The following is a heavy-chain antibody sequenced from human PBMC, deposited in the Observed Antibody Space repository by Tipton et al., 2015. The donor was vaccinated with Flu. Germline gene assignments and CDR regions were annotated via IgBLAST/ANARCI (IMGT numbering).Heavy chain of an antibody. J-gene: IGHJ4*02. Sequence: QLVQSGAEVKKPGESLKISCKASGYSFSTHWIGWVRQMPGKGLEWMGIIYPGDSDARYTPSFQGQITISADKSISTAYLQWNRLKASDTAMYYCARTPRDGYNQGGFDYWGQGTLVTSSS. CDR1: GYSFSTHW. V-gene: IGHV5-51*01. CDR2: IYPGDSDA. CDR3: ARTPRDGYNQGGFDY. D-gene: IGHD5-24*01.